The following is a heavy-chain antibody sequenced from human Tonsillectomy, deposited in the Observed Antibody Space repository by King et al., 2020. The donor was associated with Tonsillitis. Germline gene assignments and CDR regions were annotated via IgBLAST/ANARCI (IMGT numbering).Heavy chain of an antibody. CDR3: ARDTGGWRAFDD. CDR1: GYSFTDYS. Sequence: VQLVESGAEVKKPGASVKVSCQASGYSFTDYSIHWIRQAPGQGLEWMGRINPDSGGADYALRFEDRITMTSDMSIRSAYLELSRLKSDDTAVYFCARDTGGWRAFDDWGQGTLVTVSS. J-gene: IGHJ5*02. V-gene: IGHV1-2*06. D-gene: IGHD6-19*01. CDR2: INPDSGGA.